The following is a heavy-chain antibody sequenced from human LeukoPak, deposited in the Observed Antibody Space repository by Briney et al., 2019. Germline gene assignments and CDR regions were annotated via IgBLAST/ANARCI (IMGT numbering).Heavy chain of an antibody. CDR3: ARLTRLSTSPDRYYLDY. J-gene: IGHJ4*02. Sequence: SETLSLTCTVSGDSISSYYWSWIRQPPGKGLEWIGDIYTSGGTNYIPSLKGLVTISIDTSKNPFSLKPSSAAAADSAVYYCARLTRLSTSPDRYYLDYWGQGTLVTVSS. CDR2: IYTSGGT. CDR1: GDSISSYY. V-gene: IGHV4-4*09. D-gene: IGHD6-6*01.